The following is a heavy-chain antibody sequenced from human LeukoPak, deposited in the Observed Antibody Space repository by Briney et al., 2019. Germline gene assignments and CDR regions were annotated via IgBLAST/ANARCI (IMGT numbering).Heavy chain of an antibody. V-gene: IGHV3-9*01. CDR3: TKGRYARTFDC. CDR1: GFTFDDYA. Sequence: LAGGSLRLSCAASGFTFDDYAMHWVRQAPGKGLEWVSGISWNSATIAYADSAKGRFTISRDNAKNSLYLQMNSLRAEDTALYYCTKGRYARTFDCWGQGTLVTVSS. CDR2: ISWNSATI. J-gene: IGHJ4*02. D-gene: IGHD3-16*02.